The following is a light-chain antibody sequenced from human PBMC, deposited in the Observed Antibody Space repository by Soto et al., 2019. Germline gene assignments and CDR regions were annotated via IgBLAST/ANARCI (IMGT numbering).Light chain of an antibody. CDR2: KAS. V-gene: IGKV1-5*03. CDR3: QQFNTYPYT. Sequence: DIQMTQSPSTLSASVGDRVTITCRASQSIGNWLAWYQQKPGKAPKLLIYKASTLESGVPSRFSGSGSGTEFTLTISSLQPDDFATYHCQQFNTYPYTFGQGTKLEIK. CDR1: QSIGNW. J-gene: IGKJ2*01.